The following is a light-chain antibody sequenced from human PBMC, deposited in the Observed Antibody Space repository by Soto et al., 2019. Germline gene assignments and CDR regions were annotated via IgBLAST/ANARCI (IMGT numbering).Light chain of an antibody. CDR3: QSYDSSLSGYV. V-gene: IGLV1-51*01. Sequence: QSVLTQPPSASAAPGQRVTISCSGTISNIGDNHVSWYQQVPGKAPKLLIYDNNKRPSGIPDRFSGSRSGTSATLAITGLQTGDEADYYCQSYDSSLSGYVFGAGTKLTVL. CDR2: DNN. J-gene: IGLJ1*01. CDR1: ISNIGDNH.